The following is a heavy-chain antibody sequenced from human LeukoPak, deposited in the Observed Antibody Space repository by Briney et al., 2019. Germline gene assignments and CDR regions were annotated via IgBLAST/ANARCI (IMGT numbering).Heavy chain of an antibody. CDR2: IWYDGSNK. CDR3: ARDGYCSGGSCYSESYGMDV. D-gene: IGHD2-15*01. V-gene: IGHV3-33*01. Sequence: PGRSLRLSCAASGFTFSSYGMHWVRQAPGKGLEWVAAIWYDGSNKYYADSVKGRFTISRDNSKNTLYLQMNSLRAEDTAVYYCARDGYCSGGSCYSESYGMDVWGQGTTVTVSS. J-gene: IGHJ6*02. CDR1: GFTFSSYG.